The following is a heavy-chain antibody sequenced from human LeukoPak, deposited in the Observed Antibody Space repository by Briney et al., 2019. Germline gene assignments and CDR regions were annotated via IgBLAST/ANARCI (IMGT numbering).Heavy chain of an antibody. V-gene: IGHV1-69*04. D-gene: IGHD3-3*01. Sequence: SVKVSCKASGGTFNAHAISWVRQAPGQGLEWMGRIVPMLDITNYAQKFQGRVTMTEDTSTDTAYMELSSLRSEDTAVYYCATESIFGVVPFDYWGQGTLVTVSS. CDR1: GGTFNAHA. CDR3: ATESIFGVVPFDY. CDR2: IVPMLDIT. J-gene: IGHJ4*02.